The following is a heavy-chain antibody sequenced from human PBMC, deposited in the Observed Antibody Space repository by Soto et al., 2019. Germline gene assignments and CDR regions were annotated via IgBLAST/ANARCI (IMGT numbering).Heavy chain of an antibody. D-gene: IGHD2-2*02. CDR2: IRAYNGDT. CDR3: ARDYGYTWCDL. J-gene: IGHJ5*02. V-gene: IGHV1-18*01. Sequence: QAHLVQSAAEVKKPGAAVKVSCKASGYTFSSYDVSWVRQAPGQGLEWMGWIRAYNGDTKYAQKFQGRVTLTTDTSTSTTYMELRSLRSDDTAVYYCARDYGYTWCDLWGQGTLVTVSS. CDR1: GYTFSSYD.